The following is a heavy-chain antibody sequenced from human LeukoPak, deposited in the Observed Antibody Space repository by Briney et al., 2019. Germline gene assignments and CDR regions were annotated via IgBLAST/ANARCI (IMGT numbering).Heavy chain of an antibody. CDR2: ISGSGGST. Sequence: PGGSPRLPCAASGFTFSSYAMSWVRQAPGKGLEWVSAISGSGGSTYYADSVKGRFTISRDNSKNTLYLQMNSLRAEDTAVYYCARAGDAIVGATGAFDIWGQGTMVTVSS. J-gene: IGHJ3*02. V-gene: IGHV3-23*01. CDR3: ARAGDAIVGATGAFDI. CDR1: GFTFSSYA. D-gene: IGHD1-26*01.